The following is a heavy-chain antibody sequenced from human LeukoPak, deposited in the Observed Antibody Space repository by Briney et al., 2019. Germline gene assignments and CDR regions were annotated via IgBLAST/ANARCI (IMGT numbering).Heavy chain of an antibody. CDR1: GFTFSSYW. CDR3: AKGWDVDTAIDY. Sequence: GGSLRLSCAASGFTFSSYWMSWVRQAPGKGLEWVSSISSSSSYIYYADSVKGRFTISRDNSKNTLYLQMNSLRAEDTAVYYCAKGWDVDTAIDYWGQGTLVTVSS. CDR2: ISSSSSYI. V-gene: IGHV3-21*01. J-gene: IGHJ4*02. D-gene: IGHD5-18*01.